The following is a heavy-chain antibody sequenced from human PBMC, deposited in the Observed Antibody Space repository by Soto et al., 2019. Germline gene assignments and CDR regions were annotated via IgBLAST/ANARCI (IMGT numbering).Heavy chain of an antibody. CDR1: GGSIIRASYS. D-gene: IGHD6-6*01. CDR2: IYSSGST. J-gene: IGHJ5*02. V-gene: IGHV4-31*03. CDR3: AREDAARIERWFDA. Sequence: KPAETLSLTCSVSGGSIIRASYSWNWIRQSPGRGLEWIGHIYSSGSTYYNPSLKSRVSISVDTSNNQFSLKLTSVTAADTAVYFCAREDAARIERWFDAWGQGILVTVSS.